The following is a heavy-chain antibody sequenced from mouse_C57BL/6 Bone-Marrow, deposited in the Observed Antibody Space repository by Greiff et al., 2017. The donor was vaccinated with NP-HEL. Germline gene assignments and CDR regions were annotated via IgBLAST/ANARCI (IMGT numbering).Heavy chain of an antibody. J-gene: IGHJ2*01. CDR2: IDPNSGGT. V-gene: IGHV1-72*01. CDR1: GYTFTSYL. CDR3: ARYYCGGSSFDY. D-gene: IGHD1-1*01. Sequence: QVQLQQSGAELVKPGASVKLSCKASGYTFTSYLMHWVKQRPGRGLEWIGRIDPNSGGTKYNEKFKGKATLTVDIPSSTAYMQLNSLTSEDSAVYYCARYYCGGSSFDYWGQGTTLTVSS.